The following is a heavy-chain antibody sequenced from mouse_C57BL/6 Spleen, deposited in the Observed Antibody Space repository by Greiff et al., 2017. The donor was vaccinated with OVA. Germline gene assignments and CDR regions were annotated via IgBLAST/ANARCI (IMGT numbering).Heavy chain of an antibody. D-gene: IGHD2-5*01. CDR3: ATAYYSNRWYFDV. CDR1: GFSLTSYG. J-gene: IGHJ1*03. V-gene: IGHV2-2*01. Sequence: QVQLKESGPGLVQPSQSLSITCTVSGFSLTSYGVHWVRQSPGKGLEWLGVIWSGGSTDYNAAFISRLSISKDNSKSQVFFKMNSLQADDTAIYYCATAYYSNRWYFDVWGTGTTVTVSS. CDR2: IWSGGST.